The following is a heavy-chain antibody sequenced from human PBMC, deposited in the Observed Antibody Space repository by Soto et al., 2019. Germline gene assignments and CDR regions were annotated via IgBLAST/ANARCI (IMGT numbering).Heavy chain of an antibody. Sequence: QVQLVESGGGVVQPGRSLRLSCSTSGFTFSNYGMHWVRQAPGKGLEWVAVISFDGNDKYYADSVKGRFTISRDNSKHTLYLHMTSCSAEDTAMYSCAKDKYGGGTYLDFWGQGTLVTVSS. D-gene: IGHD3-16*01. CDR1: GFTFSNYG. CDR2: ISFDGNDK. J-gene: IGHJ4*02. V-gene: IGHV3-30*18. CDR3: AKDKYGGGTYLDF.